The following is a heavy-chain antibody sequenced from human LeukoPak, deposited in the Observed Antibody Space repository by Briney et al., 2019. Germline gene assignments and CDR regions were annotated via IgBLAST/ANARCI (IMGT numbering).Heavy chain of an antibody. D-gene: IGHD1-1*01. V-gene: IGHV3-53*01. J-gene: IGHJ6*03. CDR3: ARGSADRTTPLKPTYYYYYMDV. CDR2: IYSGGST. CDR1: GFTVSSNY. Sequence: GGSLRLSCAASGFTVSSNYMSWVRQAPGKGLEWVSVIYSGGSTYYADSVKGRFTISRDNSKNTLYLQMNSLRAEDTAVYYCARGSADRTTPLKPTYYYYYMDVWGKGTTVTVSS.